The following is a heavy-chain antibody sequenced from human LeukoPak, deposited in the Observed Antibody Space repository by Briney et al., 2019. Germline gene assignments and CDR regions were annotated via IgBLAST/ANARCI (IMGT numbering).Heavy chain of an antibody. CDR1: AFTFDDYG. J-gene: IGHJ5*02. CDR3: ARDGRKVLAAAGRNWFDP. D-gene: IGHD6-13*01. CDR2: INWNGGST. Sequence: GGSLRLSCAASAFTFDDYGMNWVRHAPGKGLEWVSGINWNGGSTRYADSVKGRFTISRDNAKNSLYLQMNSLRAEDTALYYCARDGRKVLAAAGRNWFDPWGQGTLVTVSS. V-gene: IGHV3-20*04.